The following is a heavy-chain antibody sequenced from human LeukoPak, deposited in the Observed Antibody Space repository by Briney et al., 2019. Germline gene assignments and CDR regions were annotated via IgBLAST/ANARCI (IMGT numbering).Heavy chain of an antibody. V-gene: IGHV4-59*01. CDR2: IYYSGST. CDR1: GGSISTYH. CDR3: ARVGRGYGYANDACDI. Sequence: SETLSLICTVSGGSISTYHWSWIRQPPGKGLEWIGYIYYSGSTNYNPSLKSRVTISVDTSKNQFSLKLSSVTAADTAVYYCARVGRGYGYANDACDIWGQGTMVTVSS. D-gene: IGHD5-18*01. J-gene: IGHJ3*02.